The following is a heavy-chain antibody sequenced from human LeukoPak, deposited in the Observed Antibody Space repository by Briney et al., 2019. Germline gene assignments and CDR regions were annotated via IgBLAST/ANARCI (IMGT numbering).Heavy chain of an antibody. CDR3: ARAPFHSSSWYQEYYYYMDV. Sequence: SETLSLTCAVYGGSFSGYYWSWIRQPPGKGLEWIGEINHSGSTNYNPSLKSRVTISVDTSKNQFSLKLSSVTAADTAVYYCARAPFHSSSWYQEYYYYMDVWGKGTTVTVSS. CDR2: INHSGST. J-gene: IGHJ6*03. D-gene: IGHD6-13*01. V-gene: IGHV4-34*01. CDR1: GGSFSGYY.